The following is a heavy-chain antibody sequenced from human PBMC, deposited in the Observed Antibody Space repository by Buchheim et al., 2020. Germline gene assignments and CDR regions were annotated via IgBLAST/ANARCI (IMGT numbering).Heavy chain of an antibody. CDR3: ARFNSGYYSDY. V-gene: IGHV3-11*05. CDR1: GFTFTDYY. J-gene: IGHJ4*02. Sequence: QVQLVESGGGLVKPGGSLRLSCTASGFTFTDYYMSWIRQAPGKGLEWVSYISSSSTSTNYADPSKGRFPISRDNAKDSLYLQMNSLRAEDTAVYYCARFNSGYYSDYWGQGTL. CDR2: ISSSSTST. D-gene: IGHD3-22*01.